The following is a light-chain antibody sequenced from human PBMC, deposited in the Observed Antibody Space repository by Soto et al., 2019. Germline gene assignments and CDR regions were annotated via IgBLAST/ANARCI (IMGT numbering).Light chain of an antibody. J-gene: IGLJ3*02. V-gene: IGLV1-40*01. CDR1: SSNIGAGYD. CDR2: GNS. CDR3: QSYDSSLSEV. Sequence: QSVLTQPPSVSGAPGQRVTISCTGSSSNIGAGYDVHWYQQLPGTAPKLLIYGNSNRPSGVPDRFSGSKSGTSASLAITGLQAEDEADHYCQSYDSSLSEVFGGGTKVTVL.